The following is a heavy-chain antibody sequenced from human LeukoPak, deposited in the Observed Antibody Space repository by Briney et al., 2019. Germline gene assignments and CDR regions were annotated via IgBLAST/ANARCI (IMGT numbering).Heavy chain of an antibody. J-gene: IGHJ4*02. CDR2: IYSSGST. Sequence: SETLSLTCIVSGASISGSGYYWGWIRQPPGKGLEWIESIYSSGSTYYNASLQSRVTISIETSKNQISLRLNSVTAADTAMYYCAKSGGYGLIDYWGQGTLVTVSS. D-gene: IGHD1-26*01. CDR1: GASISGSGYY. CDR3: AKSGGYGLIDY. V-gene: IGHV4-39*01.